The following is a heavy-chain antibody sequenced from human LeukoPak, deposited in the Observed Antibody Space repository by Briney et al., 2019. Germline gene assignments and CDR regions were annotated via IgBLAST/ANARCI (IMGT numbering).Heavy chain of an antibody. CDR3: AKGVDVELDY. D-gene: IGHD3-10*01. V-gene: IGHV3-30*18. CDR1: GFTFSSYG. Sequence: PGRSLRLSCAASGFTFSSYGMHCVRQAPGKGLEWVAVISYDGSNKYYADSVKGRFTISRDNSKNTLYLQMNSLRAEDTAVYYCAKGVDVELDYWGQGTLVTVSS. CDR2: ISYDGSNK. J-gene: IGHJ4*02.